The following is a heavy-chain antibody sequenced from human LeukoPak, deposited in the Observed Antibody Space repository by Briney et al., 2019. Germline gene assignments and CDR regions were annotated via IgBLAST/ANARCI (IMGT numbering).Heavy chain of an antibody. CDR2: INPSGGST. V-gene: IGHV1-46*01. D-gene: IGHD5-18*01. J-gene: IGHJ6*02. Sequence: ASVKVSCKASGYTFTSYYMHWVRQAPGQGLEWMGIINPSGGSTSYAQKFQGRVTMTRDTSTSTVYMELSSLRSEDTAVYYCARGGYSYGLCYYYGMDVWGQGTTVTVSS. CDR3: ARGGYSYGLCYYYGMDV. CDR1: GYTFTSYY.